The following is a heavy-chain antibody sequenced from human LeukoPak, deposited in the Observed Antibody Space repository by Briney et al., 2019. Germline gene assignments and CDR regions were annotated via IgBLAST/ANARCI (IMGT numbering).Heavy chain of an antibody. J-gene: IGHJ4*02. CDR3: ASFFNDILTGYYNGGFDY. D-gene: IGHD3-9*01. Sequence: SETLSLTCAVSGGSISSSNWWSWVRQPPGKGLEWIGEIYHSGSTNYNPSLKSRVTISVDKSKNQFSLKLSSVTAADTAVYYCASFFNDILTGYYNGGFDYWGQGTLVTVSS. CDR1: GGSISSSNW. V-gene: IGHV4-4*02. CDR2: IYHSGST.